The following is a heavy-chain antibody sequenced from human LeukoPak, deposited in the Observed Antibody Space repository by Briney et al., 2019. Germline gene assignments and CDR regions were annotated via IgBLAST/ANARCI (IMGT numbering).Heavy chain of an antibody. V-gene: IGHV3-48*01. CDR2: ISSGTSTI. Sequence: GGSLRLSCAASGFSFSRYSMNWVRQAPGKGLEWISYISSGTSTISYADSVKGQFTISRDNAMNSLPLQMNSLRAEDTAVYYCARGTSSSDYSRLYYFDYWGQGTLVTVSS. CDR3: ARGTSSSDYSRLYYFDY. J-gene: IGHJ4*02. CDR1: GFSFSRYS. D-gene: IGHD3-22*01.